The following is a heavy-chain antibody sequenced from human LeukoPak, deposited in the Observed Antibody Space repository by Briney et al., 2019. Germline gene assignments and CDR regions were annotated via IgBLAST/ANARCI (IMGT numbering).Heavy chain of an antibody. CDR3: ARGRRSYSSSWADAFDI. J-gene: IGHJ3*02. CDR1: GGSISSYY. Sequence: SETLSLTCTVSGGSISSYYWSWIRQPPGKGLEWIGYIYYSGSTNYNPSLKSRVTISVDTSKNQFSLKLSSVTAADTAVYYCARGRRSYSSSWADAFDIWGQGTMVTVSS. D-gene: IGHD6-13*01. V-gene: IGHV4-59*12. CDR2: IYYSGST.